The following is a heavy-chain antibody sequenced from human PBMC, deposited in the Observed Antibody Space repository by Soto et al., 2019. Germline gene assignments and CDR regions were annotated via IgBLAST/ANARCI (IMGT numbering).Heavy chain of an antibody. D-gene: IGHD3-3*02. CDR1: GGTFRTSA. Sequence: QVQLVQSGAEVKKPGASVKVSCKTSGGTFRTSAISWVRQAPGHGLEWMGGIMPVFPTPDYAQKFQGRVTITADESTSTAYMELSSLGSEDTAVYYCARDKDRQQLGGNYYYIMDVWGQGNTVTVSS. CDR2: IMPVFPTP. CDR3: ARDKDRQQLGGNYYYIMDV. V-gene: IGHV1-69*12. J-gene: IGHJ6*02.